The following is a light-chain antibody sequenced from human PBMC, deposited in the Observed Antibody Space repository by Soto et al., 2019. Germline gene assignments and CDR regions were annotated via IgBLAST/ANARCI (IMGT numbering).Light chain of an antibody. CDR3: MQATQFPNT. V-gene: IGKV2-24*01. CDR1: QSLVHSYGPTY. CDR2: EIS. J-gene: IGKJ2*01. Sequence: DIVMTQTPLSSPVTLGQPASISCRSSQSLVHSYGPTYLSWLQQRPGQPPRLLIYEISKRFSGVPDRFSGSGAGTDFTLKISRVEAEDVGVYYCMQATQFPNTFGQGTKLEIK.